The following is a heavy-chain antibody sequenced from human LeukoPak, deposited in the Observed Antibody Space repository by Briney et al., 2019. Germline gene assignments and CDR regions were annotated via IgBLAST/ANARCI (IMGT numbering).Heavy chain of an antibody. J-gene: IGHJ4*02. D-gene: IGHD3-10*01. CDR1: GGSFSGYY. V-gene: IGHV4-34*01. CDR2: INHSGST. Sequence: PSETLSLTCAVYGGSFSGYYWSWIRQPPGKGLXXXXEINHSGSTNYNPSLKSRVTISVDTSKNQFSLKLSSVTAADTAVYYCARRLPYGSGSYGYWGQGTLVTVSS. CDR3: ARRLPYGSGSYGY.